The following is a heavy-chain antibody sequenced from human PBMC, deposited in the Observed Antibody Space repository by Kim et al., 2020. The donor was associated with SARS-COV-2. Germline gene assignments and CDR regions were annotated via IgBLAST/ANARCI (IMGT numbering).Heavy chain of an antibody. Sequence: GGSLRLSCAASGFTFSSYAMSWVRQAPGKGLEWVSAISGSGGSTYYADSVKGRFTISRDNSKNTLYLQMNSLRAEDTAVYYCARTHKRSWFGEFNWFDPWGQGTLVTVSS. CDR3: ARTHKRSWFGEFNWFDP. CDR2: ISGSGGST. J-gene: IGHJ5*02. D-gene: IGHD3-10*01. V-gene: IGHV3-23*01. CDR1: GFTFSSYA.